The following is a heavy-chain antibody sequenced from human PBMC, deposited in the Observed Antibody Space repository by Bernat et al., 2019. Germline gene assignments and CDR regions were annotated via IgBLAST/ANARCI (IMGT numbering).Heavy chain of an antibody. CDR2: ISSSGSAI. Sequence: EVQLVESGGGLVQPGGSLRLSCAASGFTFSSYELNWVRQAPGKGLEWISYISSSGSAIYYADSVKGRFTNSRDNAKNSLYLQMNNVRAEDTAVYYCAREGSFDDFDYWGQGTLVTVSS. J-gene: IGHJ4*02. V-gene: IGHV3-48*03. CDR3: AREGSFDDFDY. D-gene: IGHD2-15*01. CDR1: GFTFSSYE.